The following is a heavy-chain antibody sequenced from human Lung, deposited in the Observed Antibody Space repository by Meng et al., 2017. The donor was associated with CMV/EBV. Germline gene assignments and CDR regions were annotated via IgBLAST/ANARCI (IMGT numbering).Heavy chain of an antibody. V-gene: IGHV1-2*04. Sequence: QVQRVQSGAGVKKPGASVKVSCKASGYTFTGYYIHWVRQAPGQGLEWMGWINPNTGGTKYAQKFQGWVTLTRDTSISTAYMELSRLRSDDTAVYYCARGRYELIWGLFDPWGQGTLVTVSS. D-gene: IGHD1-1*01. J-gene: IGHJ5*02. CDR1: GYTFTGYY. CDR3: ARGRYELIWGLFDP. CDR2: INPNTGGT.